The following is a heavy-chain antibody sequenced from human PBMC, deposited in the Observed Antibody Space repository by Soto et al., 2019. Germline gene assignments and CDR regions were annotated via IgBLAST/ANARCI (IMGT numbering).Heavy chain of an antibody. CDR3: AKNSENWGGYYFDY. V-gene: IGHV3-43*01. J-gene: IGHJ4*02. CDR1: GFTFDDYT. D-gene: IGHD7-27*01. Sequence: GGSMRLSCAASGFTFDDYTMHWVRQAPGKGLEWVSLISWDGGSTYYADSVKGRFTISRDNSKNSLYLQMNSLRTEDTALYYCAKNSENWGGYYFDYWGQGTLVTV. CDR2: ISWDGGST.